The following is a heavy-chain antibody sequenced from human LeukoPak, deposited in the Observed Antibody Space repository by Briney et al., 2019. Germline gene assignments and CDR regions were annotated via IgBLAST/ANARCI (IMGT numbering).Heavy chain of an antibody. CDR1: GGSISSGGYY. Sequence: SQTLSLTCTVYGGSISSGGYYWSWIRQHPGKGLEWIGYIYYSGSTYYNPSLKSRVTISVDTPKNQFSLKLSSVTAADTAVYYCARDLDAAAAGWFDPWGQGTLVTVSS. V-gene: IGHV4-31*03. J-gene: IGHJ5*02. D-gene: IGHD6-13*01. CDR3: ARDLDAAAAGWFDP. CDR2: IYYSGST.